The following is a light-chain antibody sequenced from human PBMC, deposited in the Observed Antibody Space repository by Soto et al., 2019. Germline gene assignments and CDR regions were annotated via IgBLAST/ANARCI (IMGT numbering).Light chain of an antibody. Sequence: DIQMTQSPSSLSSTVGDRVTITCQASQDISKYLNWYQQKPGKAPKLLIYDASNLETGVPSRFSGSGSGTDFRLTINSLHPEDIATYYCQQYDHPPYTFGQGTKLEI. CDR2: DAS. J-gene: IGKJ2*01. V-gene: IGKV1-33*01. CDR1: QDISKY. CDR3: QQYDHPPYT.